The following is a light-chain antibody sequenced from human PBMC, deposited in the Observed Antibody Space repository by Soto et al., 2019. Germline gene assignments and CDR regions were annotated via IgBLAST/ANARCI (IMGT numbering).Light chain of an antibody. CDR2: RAS. Sequence: EIVLTQSPDTLSLSPGERATLSCRASQSVSSSFLAWYHQKPGQAPRLLIYRASSRATGIPDRFTGSGSGTDFTLTLSRLEPEDFAVYYCQQYASSPLTFGGGTKVEIK. CDR1: QSVSSSF. CDR3: QQYASSPLT. V-gene: IGKV3-20*01. J-gene: IGKJ4*01.